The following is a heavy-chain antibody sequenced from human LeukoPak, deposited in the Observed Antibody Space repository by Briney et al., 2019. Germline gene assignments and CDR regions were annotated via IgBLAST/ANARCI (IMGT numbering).Heavy chain of an antibody. Sequence: PGGSLRLSCVASGFNFRNSWMTWVRQGPGKGLEWVANIKQDGTKTYYADSVKGRFTISRDNAKNSLYLQMNSLRVEDTAVYYCATAEYTVALDYWGQGALITVSS. J-gene: IGHJ4*02. CDR3: ATAEYTVALDY. V-gene: IGHV3-7*01. D-gene: IGHD5-12*01. CDR2: IKQDGTKT. CDR1: GFNFRNSW.